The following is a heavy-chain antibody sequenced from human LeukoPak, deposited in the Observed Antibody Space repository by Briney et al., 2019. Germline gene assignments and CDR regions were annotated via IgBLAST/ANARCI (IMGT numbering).Heavy chain of an antibody. D-gene: IGHD6-13*01. V-gene: IGHV5-51*01. CDR1: GYSFTSYW. CDR3: ARALYSSSWYGRAFDI. Sequence: HGASLEISCKGSGYSFTSYWIGWVRQLPGKGLEWMGIIYPGDSDTSYSPSFQGQCTTSADKSISTAYLQWSSLKASDTAMYYCARALYSSSWYGRAFDIWGQGTMVTVSS. CDR2: IYPGDSDT. J-gene: IGHJ3*02.